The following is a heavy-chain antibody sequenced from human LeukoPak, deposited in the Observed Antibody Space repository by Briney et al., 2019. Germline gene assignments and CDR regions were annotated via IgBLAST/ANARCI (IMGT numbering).Heavy chain of an antibody. CDR1: RGYISGYY. CDR3: ARLITGTTTAFDI. CDR2: IYTSGST. Sequence: PSETLSLTCTVSRGYISGYYWSWIRQPAGKGLEWIGRIYTSGSTHYNPSLKSRVTMSVDTSKNQFSLNLSSVTAADTAVYYCARLITGTTTAFDIWGQGTMVTVSS. D-gene: IGHD1-7*01. V-gene: IGHV4-4*07. J-gene: IGHJ3*02.